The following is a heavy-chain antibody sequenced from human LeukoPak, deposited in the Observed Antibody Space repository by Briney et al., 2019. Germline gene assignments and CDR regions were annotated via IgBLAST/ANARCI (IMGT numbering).Heavy chain of an antibody. J-gene: IGHJ4*02. D-gene: IGHD6-13*01. Sequence: APVKVSCKASGPNFDTFGLTWLRQAPGHRLEWTGFFSAYTGEANHAPRLQGRVTTTRDTSTNTAFLHLRSLRSDDTAVYYCARDIPESSAWYFWGQGTLITVSS. CDR3: ARDIPESSAWYF. V-gene: IGHV1-18*01. CDR1: GPNFDTFG. CDR2: FSAYTGEA.